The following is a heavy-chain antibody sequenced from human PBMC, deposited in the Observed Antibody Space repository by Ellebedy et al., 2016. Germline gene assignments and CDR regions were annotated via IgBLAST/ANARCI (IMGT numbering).Heavy chain of an antibody. J-gene: IGHJ6*02. CDR1: GGTFSSYA. D-gene: IGHD6-13*01. Sequence: ASVKVSCKASGGTFSSYAISWVRQAPGQGLEWMGRIIPILGIANYAQKFQGRVTITADKSTSTVYMELSSLRSEDTAVYYCARDLASSYTYGMDVWGQGTTVTVSS. CDR3: ARDLASSYTYGMDV. CDR2: IIPILGIA. V-gene: IGHV1-69*04.